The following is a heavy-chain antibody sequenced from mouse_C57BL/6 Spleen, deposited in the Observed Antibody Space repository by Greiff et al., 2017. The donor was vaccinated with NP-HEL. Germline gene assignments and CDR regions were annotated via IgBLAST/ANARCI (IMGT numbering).Heavy chain of an antibody. J-gene: IGHJ4*01. CDR2: INPSNGGT. V-gene: IGHV1-53*01. CDR3: ARERGGYYAMDY. CDR1: GYTFTSYW. Sequence: QVQLQQPGTELVKPGASVKLSCKASGYTFTSYWMHWVKQRPGQGLEWIGNINPSNGGTNYNETFKSKATLTVDKSSSTAYMQLSSLTSEDSAVYYCARERGGYYAMDYWGQGTSVTVSS.